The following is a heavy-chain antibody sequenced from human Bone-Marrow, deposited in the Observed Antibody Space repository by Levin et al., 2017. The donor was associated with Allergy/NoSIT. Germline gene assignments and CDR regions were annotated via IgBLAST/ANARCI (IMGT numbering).Heavy chain of an antibody. Sequence: GGSLRLSCAASGFTVSSNYMSWVRQAPGKGLEWVSVIYSGGSTYYADSVKGRFTISRDNSKNTLYLQMNSLRAEDTAVYYCARDRGLVGWDYFDYWGQGTLVTVSS. CDR2: IYSGGST. J-gene: IGHJ4*02. V-gene: IGHV3-66*01. CDR1: GFTVSSNY. D-gene: IGHD6-19*01. CDR3: ARDRGLVGWDYFDY.